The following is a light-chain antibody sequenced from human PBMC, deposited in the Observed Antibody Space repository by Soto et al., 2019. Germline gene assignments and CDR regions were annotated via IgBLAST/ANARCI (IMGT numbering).Light chain of an antibody. V-gene: IGLV2-8*01. CDR1: SSDVGNYKY. Sequence: QSALTQSPSASGSPGQSVTISCTGTSSDVGNYKYVSWYQQHPGKAPKLMIYEVSKRPSGVPDRFSGSKSGNTASLTVSGHQAEDEADYYCSSYAGSNNWVFGGGTKLTVL. J-gene: IGLJ3*02. CDR3: SSYAGSNNWV. CDR2: EVS.